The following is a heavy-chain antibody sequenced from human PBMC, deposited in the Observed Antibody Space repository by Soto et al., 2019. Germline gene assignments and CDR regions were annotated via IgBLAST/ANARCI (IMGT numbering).Heavy chain of an antibody. V-gene: IGHV3-33*01. J-gene: IGHJ6*02. Sequence: QVQLVESGGGVVQPGRSLRLSCAASGFTFSSYGMHWVRQAPGKGLEWVAVIWYDGSNKYYADSVKGRFTISRDNSKNTRYLQMNSLRAEDTAVYYCARVGPYYDFWSGYAYYYGMDVWGQGTTVTVSS. CDR3: ARVGPYYDFWSGYAYYYGMDV. CDR1: GFTFSSYG. CDR2: IWYDGSNK. D-gene: IGHD3-3*01.